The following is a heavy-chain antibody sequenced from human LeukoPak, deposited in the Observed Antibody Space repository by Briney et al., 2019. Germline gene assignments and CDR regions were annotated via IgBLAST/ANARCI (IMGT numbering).Heavy chain of an antibody. J-gene: IGHJ4*02. CDR2: IRYDGSNK. V-gene: IGHV3-30*02. Sequence: GGSLRLSCAASGFTFSSYGMHWVRQAPGKGLEWVAFIRYDGSNKYYADSVKGRFTISRDNSKNTLYLQMNSLRAEDTAVYYCAKGGYCSGGSCYPLMDWGQGTLVTVSS. CDR3: AKGGYCSGGSCYPLMD. CDR1: GFTFSSYG. D-gene: IGHD2-15*01.